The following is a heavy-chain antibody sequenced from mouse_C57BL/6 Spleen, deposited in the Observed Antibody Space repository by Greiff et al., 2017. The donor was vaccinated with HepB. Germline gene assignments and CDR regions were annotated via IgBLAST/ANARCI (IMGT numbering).Heavy chain of an antibody. V-gene: IGHV5-17*01. CDR1: GFTFSDYG. D-gene: IGHD2-12*01. CDR2: ISSGSSTI. J-gene: IGHJ4*01. CDR3: ARNYYRGAMDY. Sequence: EVKLMESGGGLVKPGGSLKLSCAASGFTFSDYGMHWVRQAPEKWLEWVAYISSGSSTIYYADTVKGRFTISRDNAKNTLFLQMTSLRSEDTAMYYCARNYYRGAMDYWGQGTSVTVSS.